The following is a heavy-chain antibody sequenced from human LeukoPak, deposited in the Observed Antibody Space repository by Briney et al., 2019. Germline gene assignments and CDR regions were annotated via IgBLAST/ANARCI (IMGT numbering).Heavy chain of an antibody. D-gene: IGHD2-2*01. J-gene: IGHJ4*02. CDR1: GFAFSNYW. CDR3: AHGAMYQLDY. Sequence: GGSLRLSCGASGFAFSNYWMSWVRQAPGKGLEWVSGIIGCGGSTYYADSVKGRFTISGDNSRNTLFLQMNSLRAEDTAVYYCAHGAMYQLDYWGQGTLVTVSS. CDR2: IIGCGGST. V-gene: IGHV3-23*01.